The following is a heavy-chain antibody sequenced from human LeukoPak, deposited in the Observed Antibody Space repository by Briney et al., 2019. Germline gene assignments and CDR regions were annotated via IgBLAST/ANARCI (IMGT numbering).Heavy chain of an antibody. J-gene: IGHJ4*02. V-gene: IGHV4-34*01. CDR3: ARDLIRPGVEMPTIRGGFDY. CDR1: GGSFSGYY. D-gene: IGHD5-24*01. CDR2: INHSGST. Sequence: SETLSLTCAVYGGSFSGYYWSWIRQPPGKGLEWIGEINHSGSTNYNPSLKSRVTISVDTSKNQFSLKLSSVTAADTAVYSCARDLIRPGVEMPTIRGGFDYWGQGTLVTVSS.